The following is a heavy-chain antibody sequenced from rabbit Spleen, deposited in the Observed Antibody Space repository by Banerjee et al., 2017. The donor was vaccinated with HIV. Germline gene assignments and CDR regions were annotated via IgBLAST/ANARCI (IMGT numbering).Heavy chain of an antibody. V-gene: IGHV1S40*01. D-gene: IGHD8-1*01. Sequence: QSLEESGGDLVKPGASLTLTCTASGFSFSSIYWMSWVRQAPGKGLEWIARIRTDNGNTDYASWAKGRFTISKTSTTVTLQMTSLTVADTATYFCARDPGSSFSSYGMDLWGPGTLVTV. CDR1: GFSFSSIYW. J-gene: IGHJ6*01. CDR2: IRTDNGNT. CDR3: ARDPGSSFSSYGMDL.